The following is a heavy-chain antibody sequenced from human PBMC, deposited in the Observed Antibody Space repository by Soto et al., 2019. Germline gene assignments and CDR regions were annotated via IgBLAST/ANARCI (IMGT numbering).Heavy chain of an antibody. J-gene: IGHJ4*02. CDR2: INSDGSST. D-gene: IGHD5-12*01. Sequence: EVQLVESGGGLVEPGGSLRHSCGASGFTISSYWMHWGRQAPGKGLVWVSRINSDGSSTNYADSGKGRFTISRDNAKNTLYLQMYCLRVEDTAVYYCARHQGYVGFDYWGQGTLVTVSS. CDR3: ARHQGYVGFDY. CDR1: GFTISSYW. V-gene: IGHV3-74*01.